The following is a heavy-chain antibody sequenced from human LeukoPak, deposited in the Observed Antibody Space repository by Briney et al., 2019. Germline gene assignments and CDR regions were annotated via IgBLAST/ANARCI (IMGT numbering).Heavy chain of an antibody. V-gene: IGHV4-30-4*01. CDR3: ARERAGRLGFDP. D-gene: IGHD1-26*01. J-gene: IGHJ5*02. CDR2: IYYSGST. Sequence: KTSETLSLTCTVSGGSISSGDYYWSWIRQPPGKGLEWIGYIYYSGSTYYNPSLKSRVTISVDTSKNQFSLKLSSVTAADTAVYYCARERAGRLGFDPWGQGTLVTVSS. CDR1: GGSISSGDYY.